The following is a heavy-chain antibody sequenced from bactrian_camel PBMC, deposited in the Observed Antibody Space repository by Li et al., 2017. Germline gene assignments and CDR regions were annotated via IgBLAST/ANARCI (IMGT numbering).Heavy chain of an antibody. CDR3: APLIYAVGAS. D-gene: IGHD2*01. Sequence: VQLVESGGDLVQPGGSLRLSCEGTGFTFSSAYIYWVRQAPGKGLEWVASIGRDSTGIDYADSLKGRFTISRDDAESTVYLQMNSLTSEDTARYYCAPLIYAVGASWGQGTQVTVS. V-gene: IGHV3S6*01. CDR2: IGRDSTGI. J-gene: IGHJ6*01. CDR1: GFTFSSAY.